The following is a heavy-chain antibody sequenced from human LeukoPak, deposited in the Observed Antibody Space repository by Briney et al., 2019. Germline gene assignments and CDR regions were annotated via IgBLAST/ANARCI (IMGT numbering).Heavy chain of an antibody. Sequence: PGGSLRLSCAASGFTFSSYEMNWVRQAPGKGLEWVSSISSSSSYIYYADSVKGRFTISRDNARNLLFLQMDSLRVEDTAVYYCASQNYARFDPWGQGTLVTVSS. CDR2: ISSSSSYI. CDR1: GFTFSSYE. V-gene: IGHV3-21*01. D-gene: IGHD3-16*01. CDR3: ASQNYARFDP. J-gene: IGHJ5*02.